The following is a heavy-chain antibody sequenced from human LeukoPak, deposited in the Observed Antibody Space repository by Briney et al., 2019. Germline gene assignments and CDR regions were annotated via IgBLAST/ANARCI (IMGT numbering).Heavy chain of an antibody. D-gene: IGHD4-11*01. J-gene: IGHJ4*02. V-gene: IGHV3-48*01. CDR1: GFTFRRYS. CDR3: ARDLEDYNNYGEMAI. CDR2: ISSSSSTI. Sequence: GGSLRLSCADSGFTFRRYSMNWARQAPGKGLEWVSYISSSSSTIYYADSVKGRFTISRDNGKNSLYLQMNSLRAEDTAVYFCARDLEDYNNYGEMAIWGQGTLVTVSS.